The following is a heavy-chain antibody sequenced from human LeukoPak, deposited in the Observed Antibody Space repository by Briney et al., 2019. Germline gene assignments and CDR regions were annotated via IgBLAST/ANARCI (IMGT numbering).Heavy chain of an antibody. CDR1: GYTFTSYG. CDR3: ARVELDSYGDYDGDYYYYMDV. D-gene: IGHD4-17*01. Sequence: ASVTVSFKASGYTFTSYGISWVRQAPGQGLEWMGWISAYNGNTNYAQKLQGRVTMTRDTSISTAYMELSRLRSDDTAVYYCARVELDSYGDYDGDYYYYMDVWGKGTTVTVSS. J-gene: IGHJ6*03. V-gene: IGHV1-18*01. CDR2: ISAYNGNT.